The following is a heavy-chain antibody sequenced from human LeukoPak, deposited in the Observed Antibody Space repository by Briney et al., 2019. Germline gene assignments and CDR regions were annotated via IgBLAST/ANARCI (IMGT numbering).Heavy chain of an antibody. CDR3: ARGSALAGSRHPSDY. V-gene: IGHV1-2*02. Sequence: ASVKVSCKASGYTFTRYYMQWVRQAPGDGLEWMGWINPNNSATTYAQKFQDRVTMTRDTSISTAYVELSRLTSDDTAVSYCARGSALAGSRHPSDYWGQGTLVTVSS. J-gene: IGHJ4*02. CDR1: GYTFTRYY. CDR2: INPNNSAT. D-gene: IGHD6-25*01.